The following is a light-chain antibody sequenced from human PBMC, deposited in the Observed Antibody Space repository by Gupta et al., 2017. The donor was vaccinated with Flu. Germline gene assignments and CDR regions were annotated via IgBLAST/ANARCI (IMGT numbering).Light chain of an antibody. Sequence: ITCPAIMTAIDEFNYVFGYQQRSGNSPKLLIYEPSNRPSGVSTRFSGSKSGYSASMTIAGLQPDDEADYYCQSYTSRIDDVLFGGGTKLTVL. CDR2: EPS. V-gene: IGLV2-14*01. CDR3: QSYTSRIDDVL. J-gene: IGLJ2*01. CDR1: MTAIDEFNY.